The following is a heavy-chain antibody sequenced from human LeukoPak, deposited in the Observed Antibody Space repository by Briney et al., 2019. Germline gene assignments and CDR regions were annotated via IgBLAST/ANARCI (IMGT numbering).Heavy chain of an antibody. D-gene: IGHD2-21*02. CDR1: GFSFGSYA. CDR2: TWYDGSER. CDR3: AIDYCGGDCYGLDY. Sequence: SGGSLRLSCAASGFSFGSYAMHWVRQAPGKGLEWVAVTWYDGSERYYADSVKGRFTISRDNSKNTLYLQMNSLRAEDTAVYYCAIDYCGGDCYGLDYWGQGALVTVSS. V-gene: IGHV3-33*01. J-gene: IGHJ4*02.